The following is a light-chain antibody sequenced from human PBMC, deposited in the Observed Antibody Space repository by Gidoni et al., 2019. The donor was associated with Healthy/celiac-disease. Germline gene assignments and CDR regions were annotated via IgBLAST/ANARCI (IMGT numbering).Light chain of an antibody. CDR2: DAS. CDR1: QSVSSY. CDR3: QQRSNWLT. V-gene: IGKV3-11*01. J-gene: IGKJ4*01. Sequence: EIVLTQSPVTLSWSPGERATLSCRASQSVSSYLAWYQQKPGQAPRLLIYDASNRATGIPARFSGSGSGTDFTLTISSLEPEDFAVYYCQQRSNWLTFGGGTKVEIK.